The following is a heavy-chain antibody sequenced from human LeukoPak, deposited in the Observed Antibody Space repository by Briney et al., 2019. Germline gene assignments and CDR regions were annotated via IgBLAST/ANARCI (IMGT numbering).Heavy chain of an antibody. CDR2: ISAGGGNT. Sequence: PGGSLRLSCAASGFTFSTYGMNWVRQAPGKGLEWVSAISAGGGNTYYADSVKGRFTISRDNSKNTLYLQMNSLRAEDTAVYYCARDRHYYDSSGFDYWGQGTLVTVSS. D-gene: IGHD3-22*01. CDR3: ARDRHYYDSSGFDY. V-gene: IGHV3-23*01. CDR1: GFTFSTYG. J-gene: IGHJ4*02.